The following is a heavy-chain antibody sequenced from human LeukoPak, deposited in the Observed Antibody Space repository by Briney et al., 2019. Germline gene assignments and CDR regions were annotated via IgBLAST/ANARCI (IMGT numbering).Heavy chain of an antibody. CDR2: ITSSNNYI. Sequence: PGGSLRLPCAASGFTFSSYSMNWVRQAPGKGLEWVSSITSSNNYIYYGDSVKGRFTISRDDAKNSLFLQMNSLRAEDTATYYCARGEFGDYYYFYMDVWGKGTTVTVSS. CDR1: GFTFSSYS. D-gene: IGHD2/OR15-2a*01. V-gene: IGHV3-21*01. CDR3: ARGEFGDYYYFYMDV. J-gene: IGHJ6*03.